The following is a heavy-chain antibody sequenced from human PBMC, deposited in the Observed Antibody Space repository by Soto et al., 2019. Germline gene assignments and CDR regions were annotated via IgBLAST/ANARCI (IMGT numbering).Heavy chain of an antibody. Sequence: QVQLQQSGPGLVKPSETLSLTCTVSGGSIINYYCSRFRQSPGKGLEWIGYINHDGYSAYNLSLKRRITMSADTSKTQFSLMLDSVTATDTAVYYCARQGYGPQPGLVDAWGQGTTVIVSS. V-gene: IGHV4-59*08. CDR1: GGSIINYY. CDR3: ARQGYGPQPGLVDA. D-gene: IGHD1-1*01. CDR2: INHDGYS. J-gene: IGHJ6*02.